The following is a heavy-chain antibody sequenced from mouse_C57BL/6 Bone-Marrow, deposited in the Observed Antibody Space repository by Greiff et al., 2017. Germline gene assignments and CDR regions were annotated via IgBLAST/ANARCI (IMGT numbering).Heavy chain of an antibody. CDR2: ISSGSSTI. D-gene: IGHD2-3*01. Sequence: EVQGVESGGGLVKPGGSLKLSCAASGFTFSDYGMHWVRQAPEKGLEWVAYISSGSSTIYYADTVKGRFTISRDNAKNTLILQMTSLRSEDTAMYYCARWLLNWYFDVWGTGTTVTVSS. CDR3: ARWLLNWYFDV. CDR1: GFTFSDYG. J-gene: IGHJ1*03. V-gene: IGHV5-17*01.